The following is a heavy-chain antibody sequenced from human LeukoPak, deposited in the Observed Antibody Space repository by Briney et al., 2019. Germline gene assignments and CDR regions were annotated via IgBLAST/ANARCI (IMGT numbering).Heavy chain of an antibody. CDR3: ARVGSSWYGHYFDY. CDR1: GYTFTSYG. CDR2: ISAYNGNT. J-gene: IGHJ4*02. Sequence: ASAKVSCKASGYTFTSYGISWARHAPGQGLEWMGWISAYNGNTNYAQKLQGRVTMTTDTSTSTAYMELRSLRSDDTAVYYCARVGSSWYGHYFDYWGQGTLVTVSS. V-gene: IGHV1-18*01. D-gene: IGHD6-13*01.